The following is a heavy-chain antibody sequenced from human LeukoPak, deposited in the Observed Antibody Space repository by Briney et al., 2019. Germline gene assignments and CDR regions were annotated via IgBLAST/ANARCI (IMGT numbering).Heavy chain of an antibody. D-gene: IGHD3-22*01. CDR3: AVPSAYDSSGYLDY. J-gene: IGHJ4*02. CDR2: INPNSGDT. V-gene: IGHV1-2*06. Sequence: WASVKVSCKASGYTFTGYYMHWVRQAPGQGLEWMGRINPNSGDTNYAQKFQGRVTMTRDTSISTAYMELSRLRSDDTAVYYCAVPSAYDSSGYLDYWGQGTLVTVSS. CDR1: GYTFTGYY.